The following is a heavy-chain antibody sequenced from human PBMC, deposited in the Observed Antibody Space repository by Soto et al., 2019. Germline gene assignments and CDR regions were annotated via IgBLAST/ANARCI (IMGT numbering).Heavy chain of an antibody. Sequence: QVQLQQWGAGLLKPSETLSLTCAVYGGSFSGYYWSWIRQPPGKGLEWIGEINHSGSTNYNPSLKSRVTISVDTSKNQFSLKLSAVTAADTAVYYCARGRNSSGWYRWCDPWGQGTLVTVSS. D-gene: IGHD6-19*01. V-gene: IGHV4-34*01. J-gene: IGHJ5*02. CDR2: INHSGST. CDR3: ARGRNSSGWYRWCDP. CDR1: GGSFSGYY.